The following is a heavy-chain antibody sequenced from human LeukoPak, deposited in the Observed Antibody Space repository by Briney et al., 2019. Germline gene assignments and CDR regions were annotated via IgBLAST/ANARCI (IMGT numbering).Heavy chain of an antibody. J-gene: IGHJ6*02. CDR3: AREASGAHIVALTDYYYYGMDV. CDR2: IKQDGSEK. Sequence: PGGSLRLSCAASGFTLSSYWMSWVRQAPGKGLEWVANIKQDGSEKYYVDSVKGRFTISRDNAKNSLYLQMNSLRAEDTAVYYCAREASGAHIVALTDYYYYGMDVWGQGTTVTVSS. CDR1: GFTLSSYW. D-gene: IGHD5-12*01. V-gene: IGHV3-7*01.